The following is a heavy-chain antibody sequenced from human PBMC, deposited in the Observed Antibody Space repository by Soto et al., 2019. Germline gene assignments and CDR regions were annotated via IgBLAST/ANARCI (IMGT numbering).Heavy chain of an antibody. CDR1: SYTFTSYG. CDR3: ARYAVVVPAASCYWYSDL. J-gene: IGHJ2*01. V-gene: IGHV1-18*01. Sequence: QVQLVQSGAEVKKPGASVKVSCKASSYTFTSYGISWVRQAPGQGLEWMGWISAYNGNTNYAQKLQGRVTMTTDTSTSTAYMELRSLRSDDTAVYYCARYAVVVPAASCYWYSDLWGRGTLVTVSS. D-gene: IGHD2-2*01. CDR2: ISAYNGNT.